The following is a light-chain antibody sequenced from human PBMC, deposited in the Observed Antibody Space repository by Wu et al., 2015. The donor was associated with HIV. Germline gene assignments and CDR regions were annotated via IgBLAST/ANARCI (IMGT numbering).Light chain of an antibody. CDR2: GPS. Sequence: VMTQFPATLSLSAGDRATLSCRASQSVNTKVAWYQQKPGQAPRLLVYGPSIRATGVPARFTGSGSGTDFTLTITSLQSEDFAVYFCQQYNYRPSFGGGTKVEIK. J-gene: IGKJ4*01. CDR1: QSVNTK. CDR3: QQYNYRPS. V-gene: IGKV3-15*01.